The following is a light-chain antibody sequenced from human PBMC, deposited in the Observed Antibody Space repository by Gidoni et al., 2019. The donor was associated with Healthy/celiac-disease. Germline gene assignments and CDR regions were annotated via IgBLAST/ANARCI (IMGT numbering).Light chain of an antibody. V-gene: IGKV1-13*02. J-gene: IGKJ1*01. CDR2: DAS. Sequence: ATHLAPSPSSLSASVGDRDTITCQASQGISSAIAWYQQKPVKAPKLLIYDASSLESGVPSRFSGSGSGTDFTLTISSLQPEDFATYYCQQFNSYPRTFGQGTKVEIK. CDR3: QQFNSYPRT. CDR1: QGISSA.